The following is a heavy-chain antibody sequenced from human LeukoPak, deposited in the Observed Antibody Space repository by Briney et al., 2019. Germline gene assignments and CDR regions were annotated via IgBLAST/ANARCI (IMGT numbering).Heavy chain of an antibody. D-gene: IGHD2-2*01. CDR2: INPNSGGT. Sequence: ASVKVSCKASGYTFTGYYMHWVRQAPGQGLEWMGWINPNSGGTNYAQKFQGRVAMTRDTSISTAYMELSRLRSDDTAVYYCARGHNTMEAFDIWGQGTMVTVSS. V-gene: IGHV1-2*02. CDR3: ARGHNTMEAFDI. CDR1: GYTFTGYY. J-gene: IGHJ3*02.